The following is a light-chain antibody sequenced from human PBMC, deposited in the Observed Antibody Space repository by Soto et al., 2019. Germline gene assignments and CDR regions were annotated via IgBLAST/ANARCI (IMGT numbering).Light chain of an antibody. V-gene: IGKV3-20*01. CDR3: QQYGSSRT. J-gene: IGKJ1*01. CDR2: GAS. Sequence: DIVLTQSPGTLSLSPGERATLSCRASQSVTNNYLAWFQQKPGQAPRLLMYGASSRATGIPDRFSGSGSGTDFTLTISRLEPEDFAVYYCQQYGSSRTFGQGTKVDIK. CDR1: QSVTNNY.